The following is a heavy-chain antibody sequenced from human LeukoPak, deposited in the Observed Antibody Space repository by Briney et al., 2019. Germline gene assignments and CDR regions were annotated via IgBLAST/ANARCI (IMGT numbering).Heavy chain of an antibody. V-gene: IGHV3-9*01. D-gene: IGHD6-19*01. J-gene: IGHJ3*02. CDR1: AFTFDDYA. CDR3: AKVAGQWANAFDI. Sequence: GGSLSLSCAASAFTFDDYAMHWVRQAPGKGLEWVSGVSWNRCRIGYADFVKGRFAIVRDNAKKSPYLQINSMRAEDTALYYCAKVAGQWANAFDIWGQGTMVTVSS. CDR2: VSWNRCRI.